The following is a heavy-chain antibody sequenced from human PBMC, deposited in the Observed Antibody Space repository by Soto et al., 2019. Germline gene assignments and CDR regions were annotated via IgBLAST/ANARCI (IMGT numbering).Heavy chain of an antibody. CDR2: ISGSGGST. CDR3: AKDSGSWPYYFDY. V-gene: IGHV3-23*01. D-gene: IGHD6-13*01. J-gene: IGHJ4*02. Sequence: LRLSCAASGFSFSSYAMSWVRQAPGKGLEWVSGISGSGGSTYYADSVKGRFTISRDNSKNTLYLEMNSLRAEDTAVYYCAKDSGSWPYYFDYWGQGTLVTVSS. CDR1: GFSFSSYA.